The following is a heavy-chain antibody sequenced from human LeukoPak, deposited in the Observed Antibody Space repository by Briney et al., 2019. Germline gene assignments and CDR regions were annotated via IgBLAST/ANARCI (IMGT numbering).Heavy chain of an antibody. V-gene: IGHV4-4*07. D-gene: IGHD1-26*01. CDR3: ARDPIVGGSRYFDY. CDR2: IYTSGST. J-gene: IGHJ4*02. Sequence: SETLSLTCTVSGGSISSYYWSWIRQPAGKGLEWIGRIYTSGSTNYNPSLKSRVTMSVDTSKNQFSLKLSSVTAADTAVYYCARDPIVGGSRYFDYWGQGTLVTVSS. CDR1: GGSISSYY.